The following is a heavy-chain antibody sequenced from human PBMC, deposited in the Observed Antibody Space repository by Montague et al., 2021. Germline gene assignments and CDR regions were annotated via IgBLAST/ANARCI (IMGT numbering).Heavy chain of an antibody. CDR1: GFSLTGSSVG. D-gene: IGHD5-18*01. V-gene: IGHV2-5*02. Sequence: PALVKPTQTLTLTCTFSGFSLTGSSVGVGWVRQPPGKALEWLGIIYWDDDKRYSPSLKSRVTITKDTSENQVVLIMTNMDPVDTATYYCAHAAVDTTMITYYYYMDVWGKGTTVTVSS. CDR2: IYWDDDK. CDR3: AHAAVDTTMITYYYYMDV. J-gene: IGHJ6*03.